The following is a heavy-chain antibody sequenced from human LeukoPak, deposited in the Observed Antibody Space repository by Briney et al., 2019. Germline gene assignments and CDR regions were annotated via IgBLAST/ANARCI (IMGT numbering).Heavy chain of an antibody. CDR3: ARSGPDSDTLSVLLWFGASSAHLNWFDP. D-gene: IGHD3-10*01. CDR1: GYTFTSYA. V-gene: IGHV7-4-1*02. J-gene: IGHJ5*02. Sequence: ASVKVSCKASGYTFTSYAMNRVRQAPGQGLEWMGWINTNTGNPTYAQGFTGRFVFSLDTSVSTASLQISSLKAEDTAVYYCARSGPDSDTLSVLLWFGASSAHLNWFDPWGQGTLVTVSS. CDR2: INTNTGNP.